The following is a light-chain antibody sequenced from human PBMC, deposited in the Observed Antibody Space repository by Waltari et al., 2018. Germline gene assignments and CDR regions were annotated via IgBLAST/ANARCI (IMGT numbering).Light chain of an antibody. Sequence: QSALTQPASVSGSPGQSITISCYGTSSDVGFYNYVSWYQQHPGKAPKPMIYDVSQRPSGVSDRVSGSKSGNTASLTISGLQAEDEADYYCNSYTGSSSWVFGGGTKVTVL. CDR1: SSDVGFYNY. J-gene: IGLJ3*02. V-gene: IGLV2-14*01. CDR2: DVS. CDR3: NSYTGSSSWV.